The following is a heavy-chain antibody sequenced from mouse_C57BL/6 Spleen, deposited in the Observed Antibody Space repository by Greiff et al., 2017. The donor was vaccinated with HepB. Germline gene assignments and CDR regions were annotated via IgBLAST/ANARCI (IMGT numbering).Heavy chain of an antibody. V-gene: IGHV1-78*01. CDR1: GYTFTAHT. CDR3: ERGGIYYDYDGDAMDC. D-gene: IGHD2-4*01. Sequence: VQLQQSDAELVKPGASVKISCKVSGYTFTAHTIHWMKQRPEQGLEWIGYIYPRDGSTKYNEKFKGKATLTADKSSSTAYMQLNSLTSEDSAVYFCERGGIYYDYDGDAMDCWGQGTSVTVSA. CDR2: IYPRDGST. J-gene: IGHJ4*01.